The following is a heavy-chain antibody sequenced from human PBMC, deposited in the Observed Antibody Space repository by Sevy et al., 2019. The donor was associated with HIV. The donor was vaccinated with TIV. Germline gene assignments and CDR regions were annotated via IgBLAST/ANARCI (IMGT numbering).Heavy chain of an antibody. D-gene: IGHD3-22*01. CDR3: ATAPGYYDSAPFDY. Sequence: GGSLRLSCAVSGFTFNNAWMNWVRQAPGTGLQWVGLIKTKIDGETTDYAAPVKGRFTISRDDSKNTLFLQMNGLKIEDTAVYYCATAPGYYDSAPFDYWGPGTLVTVSS. CDR1: GFTFNNAW. J-gene: IGHJ4*02. CDR2: IKTKIDGETT. V-gene: IGHV3-15*01.